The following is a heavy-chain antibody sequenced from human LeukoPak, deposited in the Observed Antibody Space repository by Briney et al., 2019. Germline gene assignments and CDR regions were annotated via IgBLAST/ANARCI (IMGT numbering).Heavy chain of an antibody. Sequence: SETLSLTCTVSGGSISSGDYYWSWIRQPPGKGLEWIGYFYYSGSTYYNPSLKSRVTISVDTSKNQFSLKLSSVTAADTAVYYCASRNDILTGYVFDFWGQGTLATVSS. CDR3: ASRNDILTGYVFDF. D-gene: IGHD3-9*01. CDR1: GGSISSGDYY. CDR2: FYYSGST. V-gene: IGHV4-30-4*01. J-gene: IGHJ4*02.